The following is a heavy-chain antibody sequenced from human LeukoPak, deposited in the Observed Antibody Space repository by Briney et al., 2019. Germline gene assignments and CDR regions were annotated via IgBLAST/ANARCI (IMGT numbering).Heavy chain of an antibody. CDR2: MIHSGSS. CDR3: ARGNIVATILGGLHGTTAFDF. D-gene: IGHD5-12*01. Sequence: SETLSLTCGVSGGAFNGYYWSWIRQAPGKGLEGIGEMIHSGSSNYNPSLRSRVTISGDTSKNQFSLKLNSLTAADTAVYYCARGNIVATILGGLHGTTAFDFWGQGIPVTVSS. CDR1: GGAFNGYY. J-gene: IGHJ4*02. V-gene: IGHV4-34*01.